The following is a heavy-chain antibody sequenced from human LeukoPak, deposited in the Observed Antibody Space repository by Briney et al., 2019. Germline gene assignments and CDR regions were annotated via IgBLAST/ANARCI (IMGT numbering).Heavy chain of an antibody. Sequence: ASVKVSCKASGGTFNSYGIIWVRQAPGQGLEWMAWMNPNSGGTSYAQKFQGRVTMTRDTSISTAYMELSRLRFDDTAVYYCARNKEGKSLDYWGQGTLVTVSS. J-gene: IGHJ4*02. CDR1: GGTFNSYG. CDR2: MNPNSGGT. V-gene: IGHV1-2*02. CDR3: ARNKEGKSLDY.